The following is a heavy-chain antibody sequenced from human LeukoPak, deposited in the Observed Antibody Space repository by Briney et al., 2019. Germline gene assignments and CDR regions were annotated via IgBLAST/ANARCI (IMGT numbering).Heavy chain of an antibody. CDR1: GLTFDDYA. CDR2: ISWNSGSI. J-gene: IGHJ6*02. Sequence: GRSLRLSCAASGLTFDDYAMHWVRQAPGKGLEWVSGISWNSGSIGYADSVKGRFTISRDNAKNALYLQMNSLRAEDTALYYCAKDLSRDIVVVTADYYYGMDVWGQGTTVTVSS. D-gene: IGHD2-21*02. CDR3: AKDLSRDIVVVTADYYYGMDV. V-gene: IGHV3-9*01.